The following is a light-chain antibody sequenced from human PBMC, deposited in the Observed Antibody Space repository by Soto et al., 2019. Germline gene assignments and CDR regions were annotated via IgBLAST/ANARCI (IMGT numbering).Light chain of an antibody. V-gene: IGLV2-14*01. CDR2: EVS. CDR3: CSPTTTSTLV. Sequence: QSALTQPASVSGSPGQSIAISCTGTSSDVGGYNYVSWYQQHPDKAPKLMLYEVSDRPSGVSSRFSGSKSGSTASLTISGLQAEDEGDYYCCSPTTTSTLVFGTGTKLTVL. J-gene: IGLJ1*01. CDR1: SSDVGGYNY.